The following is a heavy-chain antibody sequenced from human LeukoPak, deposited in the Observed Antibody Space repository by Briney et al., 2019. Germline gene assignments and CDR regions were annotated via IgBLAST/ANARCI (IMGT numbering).Heavy chain of an antibody. CDR2: ITSSSSDT. Sequence: GGSLRLSCAASGFTFSDYDMSWIRQAPGEGLEWILYITSSSSDTNYADSVKGRFTISRDNAKNTLYLQMNSLRAEDTAVYYCARDYDILTGYFRGGFDYWGQGTLVTVSS. J-gene: IGHJ4*02. CDR3: ARDYDILTGYFRGGFDY. D-gene: IGHD3-9*01. V-gene: IGHV3-11*05. CDR1: GFTFSDYD.